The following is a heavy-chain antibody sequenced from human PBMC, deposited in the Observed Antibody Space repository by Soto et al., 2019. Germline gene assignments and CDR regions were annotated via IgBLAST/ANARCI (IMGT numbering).Heavy chain of an antibody. J-gene: IGHJ3*02. D-gene: IGHD3-3*01. CDR3: ARSNYDFWSGGSLDI. Sequence: PWGSMRLSCAACGFSFSTYLMNWVRQTPGKGLEWVANIKQDGSQKYYVDSVKGRFTISRDNAKNSLYLQMNSLRAEDTAIYYCARSNYDFWSGGSLDIWGQGTMVTV. CDR1: GFSFSTYL. V-gene: IGHV3-7*03. CDR2: IKQDGSQK.